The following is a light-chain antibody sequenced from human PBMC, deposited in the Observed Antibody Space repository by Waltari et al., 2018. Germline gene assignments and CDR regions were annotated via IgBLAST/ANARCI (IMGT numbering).Light chain of an antibody. Sequence: QLVLTQSPSASASLGASVKLTCTLSSGHSSNVIAWHQQRPEKGPRYLMKVNSDGRHSKGDEIPDRFAGSSSGAERYLTISSLQSEDEADYYCQTGGHGTWVFGGGTKLTVL. CDR2: VNSDGRH. CDR1: SGHSSNV. J-gene: IGLJ3*02. CDR3: QTGGHGTWV. V-gene: IGLV4-69*01.